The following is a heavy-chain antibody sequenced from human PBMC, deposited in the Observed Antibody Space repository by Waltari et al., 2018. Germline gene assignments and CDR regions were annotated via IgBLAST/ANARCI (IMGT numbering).Heavy chain of an antibody. J-gene: IGHJ4*02. V-gene: IGHV3-7*01. D-gene: IGHD1-20*01. CDR3: ARDDGIRTVDY. CDR1: GFTFSSYW. Sequence: EVQLVESGGGLVQPGGSLRLSCAASGFTFSSYWMSWVGPAPGKGLEWVANIKPDGSEEYSVDSVKGRFTISRDNAKNSLYLQMNSLRAEDTAVYYCARDDGIRTVDYWGQGTLVTVSS. CDR2: IKPDGSEE.